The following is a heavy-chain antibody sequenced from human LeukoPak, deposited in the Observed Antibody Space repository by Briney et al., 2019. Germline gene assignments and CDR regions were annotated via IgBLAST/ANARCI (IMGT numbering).Heavy chain of an antibody. J-gene: IGHJ4*02. D-gene: IGHD6-13*01. V-gene: IGHV3-74*01. Sequence: GGSLRLSCAASRFTFSNYWMHWVRQAPGKGLVWVSRINSDGSSRNYADSVKGRFTISRDNAKNTLYLQMSSLRAEDTAVYYCASASSHRIAAGGDYWGQGTLATVSS. CDR1: RFTFSNYW. CDR2: INSDGSSR. CDR3: ASASSHRIAAGGDY.